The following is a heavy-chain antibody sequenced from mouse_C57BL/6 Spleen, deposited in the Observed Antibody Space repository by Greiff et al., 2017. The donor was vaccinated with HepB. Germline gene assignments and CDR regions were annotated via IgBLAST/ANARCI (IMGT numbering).Heavy chain of an antibody. CDR1: GYTFTEYT. CDR2: FYPGSGSI. Sequence: VQLQQSGAELVKPGASVKLSCKASGYTFTEYTIHWVKQRSGQGLEWIGWFYPGSGSIKYNEKFKDKATLTADKSSSTVYMELSRLTSEDSAVYVCARHEGSLIYDGYSEAMDYWGQGTSVTVSS. V-gene: IGHV1-62-2*01. D-gene: IGHD2-3*01. J-gene: IGHJ4*01. CDR3: ARHEGSLIYDGYSEAMDY.